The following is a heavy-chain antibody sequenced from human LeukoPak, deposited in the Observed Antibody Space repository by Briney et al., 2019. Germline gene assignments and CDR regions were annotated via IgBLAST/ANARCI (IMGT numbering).Heavy chain of an antibody. CDR1: GFIFTTSA. Sequence: GGSLRLSCEASGFIFTTSAISWVRQAPGKGLEWVSFISSGGGSTYHSDSVRGRFTISRDNSNNTVSLFMHSLRAEDTAIYYCAKESRSSMDVWGNGTTVIVSS. J-gene: IGHJ6*03. V-gene: IGHV3-23*01. CDR3: AKESRSSMDV. D-gene: IGHD2-2*01. CDR2: ISSGGGST.